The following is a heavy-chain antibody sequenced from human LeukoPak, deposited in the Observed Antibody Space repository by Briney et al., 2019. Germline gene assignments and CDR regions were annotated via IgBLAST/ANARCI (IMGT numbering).Heavy chain of an antibody. D-gene: IGHD4-23*01. V-gene: IGHV4-34*01. CDR1: GGSFSGYY. Sequence: TSETLSLTCAVYGGSFSGYYWSWIRQPPGKGLEWIGEVNHSGSTNYNPSLKSRVTISVDTSKNQFSLKLSSVTAADTAVYYCARVGNHNFDYWGQGTLVTVSS. CDR3: ARVGNHNFDY. CDR2: VNHSGST. J-gene: IGHJ4*02.